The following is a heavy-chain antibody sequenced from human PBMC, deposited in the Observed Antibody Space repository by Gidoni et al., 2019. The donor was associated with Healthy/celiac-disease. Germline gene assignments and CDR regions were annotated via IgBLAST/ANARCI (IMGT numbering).Heavy chain of an antibody. CDR1: GYTFTSYY. D-gene: IGHD5-12*01. Sequence: QVQLVQSGAEVKKPGASVKVSCKASGYTFTSYYMHWVRQAPGQGLEWMGIINPSGGSTSYAQKFQGRVTMTRDTSTSTVYMERSSLRSEDTAVYYCARDGKRRDGYRGETDYWGQGTLVTVSS. CDR3: ARDGKRRDGYRGETDY. V-gene: IGHV1-46*01. CDR2: INPSGGST. J-gene: IGHJ4*02.